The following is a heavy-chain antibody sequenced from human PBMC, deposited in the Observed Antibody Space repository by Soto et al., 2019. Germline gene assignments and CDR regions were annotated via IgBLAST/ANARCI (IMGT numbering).Heavy chain of an antibody. CDR1: GGSVTRGTYY. J-gene: IGHJ3*02. Sequence: PAETLSLTCTVPGGSVTRGTYYWGWIRQPPGKGLEYIGYIYYSGSTNYNPSLNSRVTISVDTPKNQFSLKLSSATAADTALYHCASANAGAFNIWGQGTMVTVS. CDR3: ASANAGAFNI. CDR2: IYYSGST. V-gene: IGHV4-61*01.